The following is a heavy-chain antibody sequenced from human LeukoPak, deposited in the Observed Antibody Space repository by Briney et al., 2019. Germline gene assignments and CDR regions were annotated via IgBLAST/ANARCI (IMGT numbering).Heavy chain of an antibody. Sequence: ASVKVSCKASGGTFSSYAISWVRQAPGQGLEWMGGIIPIFGTANYAQKFQGRVTITADESTSTAYMELSSLRSEDTAVYYCARESRAHRPNCSGGSCNWFDPWGQGTLVTVSS. CDR1: GGTFSSYA. CDR3: ARESRAHRPNCSGGSCNWFDP. V-gene: IGHV1-69*13. D-gene: IGHD2-15*01. CDR2: IIPIFGTA. J-gene: IGHJ5*02.